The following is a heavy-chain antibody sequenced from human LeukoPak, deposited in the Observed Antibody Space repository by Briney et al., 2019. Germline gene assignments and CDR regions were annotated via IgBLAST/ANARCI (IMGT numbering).Heavy chain of an antibody. CDR3: AKDRRVGYDFWSGSTY. D-gene: IGHD3-3*01. J-gene: IGHJ4*02. V-gene: IGHV3-23*01. CDR1: GFTFSSYA. CDR2: ISGSGGSP. Sequence: GGSLRLSCAASGFTFSSYAMSWVRQAPGKGLEWVSAISGSGGSPYYADSVKGRFTISSDNSKNTLYLQMNSLRAEDTAVYYCAKDRRVGYDFWSGSTYWGQGTLVTVSS.